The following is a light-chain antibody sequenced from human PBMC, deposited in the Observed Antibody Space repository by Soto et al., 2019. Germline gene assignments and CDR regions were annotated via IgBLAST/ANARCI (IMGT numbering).Light chain of an antibody. J-gene: IGKJ1*01. CDR3: QQYNSYPWT. Sequence: DIQMTQSPSTLSASVRDGVTITCRASQSISSWLAWYQQKPGKAPKLLIYKASSIESGVPSRFSGSGSGTEFTLTISSLQPDDFATYYCQQYNSYPWTFGQGTKVEIK. V-gene: IGKV1-5*03. CDR1: QSISSW. CDR2: KAS.